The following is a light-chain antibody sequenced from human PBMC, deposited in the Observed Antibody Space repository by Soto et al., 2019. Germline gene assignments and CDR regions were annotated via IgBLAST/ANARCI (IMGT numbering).Light chain of an antibody. CDR3: SSYTSSSTVV. J-gene: IGLJ2*01. Sequence: QSALTQPASVSGSPGQSITISCTGTSSDVGGYNYVSWYQQHPGKAPKLMIFDVSNRPSGVSNRFSGSKYGNTASLTISWLQAEDEADYYCSSYTSSSTVVFGGGTKLTVL. V-gene: IGLV2-14*01. CDR2: DVS. CDR1: SSDVGGYNY.